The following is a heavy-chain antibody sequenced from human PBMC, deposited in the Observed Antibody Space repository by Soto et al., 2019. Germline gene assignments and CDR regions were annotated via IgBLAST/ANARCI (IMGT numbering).Heavy chain of an antibody. V-gene: IGHV3-15*01. CDR3: TTTIRYTSGWNPFDP. CDR2: IRSKTEGGTT. Sequence: EVQLVESGGDLVQPGGSLRLSCAASGFTFSNAWMNWVRQAPGRGLEWVGRIRSKTEGGTTEYAEPVKGRFTISRDDSQSTLYLQMSSLKVEDTAVYYCTTTIRYTSGWNPFDPWGQGTLVTVSS. CDR1: GFTFSNAW. J-gene: IGHJ5*02. D-gene: IGHD6-19*01.